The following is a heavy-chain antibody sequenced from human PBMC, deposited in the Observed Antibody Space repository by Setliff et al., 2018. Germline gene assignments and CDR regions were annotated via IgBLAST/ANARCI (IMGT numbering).Heavy chain of an antibody. D-gene: IGHD3-16*01. CDR2: ISSSSYI. V-gene: IGHV3-21*01. J-gene: IGHJ5*02. CDR1: GFTFSSYA. CDR3: ARVLGPSHLGWNWFDP. Sequence: PGGSLRLSCAASGFTFSSYAMSWVRQAPGKGLEWVSAISSSSYIYYADSVKGRFTISRDNAKNSLYLQMNSLRAEDTAVYYCARVLGPSHLGWNWFDPWGQGTLVTVSS.